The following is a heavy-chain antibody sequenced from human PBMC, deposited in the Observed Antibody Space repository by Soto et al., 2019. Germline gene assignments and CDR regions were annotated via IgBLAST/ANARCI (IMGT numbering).Heavy chain of an antibody. V-gene: IGHV2-5*02. J-gene: IGHJ4*02. CDR1: GFSLNTGGVG. D-gene: IGHD6-19*01. Sequence: QITLKQSGPTVVKPTQTLTLTCSLSGFSLNTGGVGVGWIRQPPGKALEWLAVIYWDDDKSWNPSLRDRLTIDRDASDDQVVLTVTNMHPGDTGTYYCARRRGGFRGGWTTPYFDYWGQGTLVTVSS. CDR2: IYWDDDK. CDR3: ARRRGGFRGGWTTPYFDY.